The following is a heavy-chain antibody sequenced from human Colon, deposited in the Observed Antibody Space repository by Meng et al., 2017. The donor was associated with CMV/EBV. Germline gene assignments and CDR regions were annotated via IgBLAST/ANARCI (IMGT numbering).Heavy chain of an antibody. V-gene: IGHV3-30-3*01. Sequence: GGSLRLSCAASGFTVSSSYVTWVRQAPGKGLEWVAVISYDGSNKYYADSVKGRFTISRDNSKNTLYLQMNSLRAEDTAVYYCARTQARNIVVVPAAVLYWGQGTLVTVSS. CDR1: GFTVSSSY. J-gene: IGHJ4*02. CDR3: ARTQARNIVVVPAAVLY. D-gene: IGHD2-2*01. CDR2: ISYDGSNK.